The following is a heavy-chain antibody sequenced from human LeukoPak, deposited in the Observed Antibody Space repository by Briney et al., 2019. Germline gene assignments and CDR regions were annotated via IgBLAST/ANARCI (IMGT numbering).Heavy chain of an antibody. CDR1: GYNFTNYW. CDR2: IYPGDSDP. J-gene: IGHJ2*01. D-gene: IGHD4-17*01. V-gene: IGHV5-51*01. Sequence: GESLKISCKGSGYNFTNYWIGWVRQLPGKGLEWMGIIYPGDSDPRYSPSIQGQVTISVDKSISTAYLQWSSLKASDTAMYYCARPLISDYGDDGYFDLWGRGTLVTVSS. CDR3: ARPLISDYGDDGYFDL.